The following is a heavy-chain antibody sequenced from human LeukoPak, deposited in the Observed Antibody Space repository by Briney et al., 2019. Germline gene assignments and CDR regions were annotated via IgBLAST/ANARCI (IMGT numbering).Heavy chain of an antibody. CDR3: ARTARHLDY. CDR1: GFTFSDPY. CDR2: ISGSGTDI. Sequence: GGALRLSCEASGFTFSDPYMSWIREAPGTGVESLSYISGSGTDINYADSVRGRFTISRDNAKNLLYLQMNDLRLEDTAVYYCARTARHLDYWGQGTLVTVSS. V-gene: IGHV3-11*04. D-gene: IGHD5-18*01. J-gene: IGHJ4*02.